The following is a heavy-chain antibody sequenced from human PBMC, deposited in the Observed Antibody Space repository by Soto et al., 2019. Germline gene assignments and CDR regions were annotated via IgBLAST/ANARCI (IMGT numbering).Heavy chain of an antibody. CDR3: ASEEYSYGYYYGMDV. CDR1: GFTFSSYC. V-gene: IGHV3-74*01. CDR2: IKSDGSST. D-gene: IGHD5-18*01. J-gene: IGHJ6*01. Sequence: GVSLRLSGAASGFTFSSYCMHWVRQAPGKGLVWVSRIKSDGSSTSYADSVKGRFTISRDRAKNRLYLQRNIWRAEDTAVYYCASEEYSYGYYYGMDVWGQGTKVTVSS.